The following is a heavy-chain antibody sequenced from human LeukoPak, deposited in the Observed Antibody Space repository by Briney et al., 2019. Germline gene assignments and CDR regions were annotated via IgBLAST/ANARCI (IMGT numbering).Heavy chain of an antibody. CDR3: ARVRGYYGSGSYYNEDYYYYYYMDV. J-gene: IGHJ6*03. Sequence: SETLSLTCTVSGGSISSYYWSWIRQPAGKGLEWIGRIYTSGSTNYNPSLKSRVTISVDTSKNQFSLKLSSVTAADTAVYYCARVRGYYGSGSYYNEDYYYYYYMDVWGKGTTVTISS. V-gene: IGHV4-4*07. CDR1: GGSISSYY. D-gene: IGHD3-10*01. CDR2: IYTSGST.